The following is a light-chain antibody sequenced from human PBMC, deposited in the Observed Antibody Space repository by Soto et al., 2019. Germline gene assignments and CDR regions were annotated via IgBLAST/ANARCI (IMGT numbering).Light chain of an antibody. CDR3: CSYPGSYTYV. Sequence: QSALTQPRSVSGSPGQSVTISCTGTSSDVGGYNYVSWYQQHPGKAPKLMIYDVSKRPSGVPDRFSGSKSGNTASLTISGLRAEDGADFYCCSYPGSYTYVFGPGTKVTVL. V-gene: IGLV2-11*01. CDR2: DVS. J-gene: IGLJ1*01. CDR1: SSDVGGYNY.